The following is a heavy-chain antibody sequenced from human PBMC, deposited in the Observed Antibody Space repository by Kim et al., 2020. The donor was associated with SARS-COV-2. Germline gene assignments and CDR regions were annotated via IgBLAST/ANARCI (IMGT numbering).Heavy chain of an antibody. Sequence: SVKVSCKSSGYIFKNYAINWLRRAPGQGLEWMGDIIPIFDVAHYAQRLQGRITITADESTSTAYMELHNLTHEDTALYYCARDRSKFSSGPGLFDSWGLGTLVTVSS. D-gene: IGHD3-22*01. CDR3: ARDRSKFSSGPGLFDS. CDR1: GYIFKNYA. V-gene: IGHV1-69*13. CDR2: IIPIFDVA. J-gene: IGHJ5*01.